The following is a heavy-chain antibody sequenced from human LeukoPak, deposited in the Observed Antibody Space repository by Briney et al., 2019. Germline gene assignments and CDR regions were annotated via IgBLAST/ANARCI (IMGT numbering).Heavy chain of an antibody. CDR2: IYYSGST. CDR1: GGSISSGSYY. Sequence: SETLSLACTVSGGSISSGSYYWSWIRQPPGKGLEWVGYIYYSGSTNYNPSLKRRVTIPVDTSKNQFSLKLSSVTAADTAVYYCARDSYYYASSGYRSGYYYYMDVWGKGTTVTVSS. J-gene: IGHJ6*03. V-gene: IGHV4-61*01. CDR3: ARDSYYYASSGYRSGYYYYMDV. D-gene: IGHD3-22*01.